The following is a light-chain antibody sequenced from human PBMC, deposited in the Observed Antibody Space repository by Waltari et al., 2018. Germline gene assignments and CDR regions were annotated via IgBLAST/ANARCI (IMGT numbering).Light chain of an antibody. CDR3: QQYSSYPQT. CDR1: QSVDAW. J-gene: IGKJ2*01. CDR2: KAS. V-gene: IGKV1-5*03. Sequence: LQITQSPSPLSSSVGDRVTITCRASQSVDAWLAWYQQKPGKAPKFLIYKASNLESGVPSRFSGSGSGTEFTLTITSLQPDDFGTYYCQQYSSYPQTFGQGSKLEI.